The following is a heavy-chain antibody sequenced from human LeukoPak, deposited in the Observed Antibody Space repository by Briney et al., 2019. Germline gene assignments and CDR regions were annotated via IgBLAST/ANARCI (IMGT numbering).Heavy chain of an antibody. Sequence: GGSLRLSCAVSGFTFSSYTMNWVRQAPGKGLEWVSSITGRSTYIYYADTVKGRFTISRANAKNSLYLPMNSLRAEDTAVYYCARDLTVTSTCWFDRWGQGTLVTVSS. D-gene: IGHD4-11*01. V-gene: IGHV3-21*01. J-gene: IGHJ5*02. CDR1: GFTFSSYT. CDR2: ITGRSTYI. CDR3: ARDLTVTSTCWFDR.